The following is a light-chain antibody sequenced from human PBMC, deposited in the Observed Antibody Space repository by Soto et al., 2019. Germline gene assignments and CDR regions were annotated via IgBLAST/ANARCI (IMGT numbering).Light chain of an antibody. CDR2: GAS. CDR1: QSVSSRS. CDR3: QQYGSSPIT. J-gene: IGKJ5*01. Sequence: ENVLTQSPGTLSLSPGERATLSCRASQSVSSRSAWYQQKPGQAPRLLISGASSRATGIPDRFSGSGSATDFTLTISRLEPEDFALYYCQQYGSSPITFGQGTRLEIK. V-gene: IGKV3-20*01.